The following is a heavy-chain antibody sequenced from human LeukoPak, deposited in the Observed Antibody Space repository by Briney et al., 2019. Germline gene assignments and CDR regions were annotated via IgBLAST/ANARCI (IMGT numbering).Heavy chain of an antibody. CDR1: GYTFISYG. V-gene: IGHV1-18*01. Sequence: GASVKVSCKASGYTFISYGISWVRQAPGQGLEWMGWISTHNGYTKYAQKFQGRVTMTTDTSMSTAYMELRSLRSDDRAVYYCARRRAVAGVNWLDPWGQGTLVTVCS. D-gene: IGHD6-19*01. J-gene: IGHJ5*02. CDR2: ISTHNGYT. CDR3: ARRRAVAGVNWLDP.